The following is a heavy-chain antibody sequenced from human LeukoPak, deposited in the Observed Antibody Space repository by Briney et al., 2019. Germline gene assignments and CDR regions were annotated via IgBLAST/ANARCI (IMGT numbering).Heavy chain of an antibody. D-gene: IGHD3-3*01. V-gene: IGHV3-23*01. Sequence: GGSLRLSCAASGFTFSSYAMSWVRQAPGKGLEWVSAISGSGGSTYYADSVKGRFTISRDNSKNTLYLQMNSLRAEDTAVYYCAKALGDFWSGSLGYYYYMDVWGKGTTVTVSS. CDR1: GFTFSSYA. CDR3: AKALGDFWSGSLGYYYYMDV. CDR2: ISGSGGST. J-gene: IGHJ6*03.